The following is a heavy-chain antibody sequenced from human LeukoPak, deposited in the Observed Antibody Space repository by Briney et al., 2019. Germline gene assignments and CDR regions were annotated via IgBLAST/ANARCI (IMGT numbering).Heavy chain of an antibody. CDR3: ARDLFGYDSSGYYGPFDY. D-gene: IGHD3-22*01. Sequence: GGSLRLSCAAPGFTFSSSAMHWVRQAPGKGLEWVSVIYYDRKNKYYAASVKGRFTISRENSKNTLYLQMNSLRAEDTAVYYCARDLFGYDSSGYYGPFDYWGQGTLVTVSS. CDR2: IYYDRKNK. V-gene: IGHV3-30*04. CDR1: GFTFSSSA. J-gene: IGHJ4*02.